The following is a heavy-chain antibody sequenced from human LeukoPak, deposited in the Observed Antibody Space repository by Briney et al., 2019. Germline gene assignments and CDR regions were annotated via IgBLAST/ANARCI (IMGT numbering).Heavy chain of an antibody. CDR3: SRFSRGMTRSAFDF. V-gene: IGHV3-53*01. D-gene: IGHD2-21*02. Sequence: GGSLRLSCAASGLTVSSNYMSWVLQAPGKGLEWVSVIYSGGSTYYADSVKGRFITSRDNSKNTLYLLMNSLRAEDTAVYYCSRFSRGMTRSAFDFWGQGTLVTVSS. CDR2: IYSGGST. CDR1: GLTVSSNY. J-gene: IGHJ4*02.